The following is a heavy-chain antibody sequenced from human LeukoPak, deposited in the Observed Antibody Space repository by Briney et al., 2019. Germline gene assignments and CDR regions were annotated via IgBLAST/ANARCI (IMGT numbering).Heavy chain of an antibody. J-gene: IGHJ4*02. CDR3: AREGGAKDGDYERGLDY. V-gene: IGHV4-4*02. D-gene: IGHD4-17*01. CDR1: GGSLSSSNW. Sequence: SETLSLTCAVSGGSLSSSNWRSWVRQPPGKGLEWIEEIYHNESTKHNPSLKSRLTISVDKSKNQFSLKLSSVTAADTAVYYCAREGGAKDGDYERGLDYWGQGTLVTVSS. CDR2: IYHNEST.